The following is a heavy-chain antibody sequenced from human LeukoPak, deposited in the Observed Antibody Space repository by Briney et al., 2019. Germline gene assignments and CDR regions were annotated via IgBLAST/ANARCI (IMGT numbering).Heavy chain of an antibody. CDR3: ARVSDDSSGYYYFRFDP. Sequence: PSETLSLTCTVSGGSISSGSYYWSWIRQPAGKGLEWIGRIYTSGSTNYNPSLKSRVTISVDTSKNQFSLKLSSVTAADTAVYYCARVSDDSSGYYYFRFDPWGQGTQVTVSS. CDR1: GGSISSGSYY. CDR2: IYTSGST. D-gene: IGHD3-22*01. V-gene: IGHV4-61*02. J-gene: IGHJ5*02.